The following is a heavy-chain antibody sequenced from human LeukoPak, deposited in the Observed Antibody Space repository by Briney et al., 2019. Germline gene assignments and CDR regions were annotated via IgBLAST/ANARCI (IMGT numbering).Heavy chain of an antibody. J-gene: IGHJ4*02. CDR3: ARGYRSLSAMVRGVINY. Sequence: ASVKVSCKASGYTFTSYGISWVRQAPGQGLEWMGWISAYNGNTNYAQKLQGRVTMTTDTSTSTAYMELRSLRSDDTAVYYCARGYRSLSAMVRGVINYWGQGTLVTVSS. CDR2: ISAYNGNT. V-gene: IGHV1-18*01. CDR1: GYTFTSYG. D-gene: IGHD3-10*01.